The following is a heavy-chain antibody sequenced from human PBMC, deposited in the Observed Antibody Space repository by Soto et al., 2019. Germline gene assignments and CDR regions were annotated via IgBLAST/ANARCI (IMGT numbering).Heavy chain of an antibody. D-gene: IGHD3-10*01. CDR1: GYSFTNYW. V-gene: IGHV5-51*01. Sequence: GESLKISCXGSGYSFTNYWIGWVRQMPGKGLEWVGIIYVGASSTRYSPSFQGQVTISADKSISTAYLQWSSLKVSDTAIYYCASGSGSPNYYYPMDVWGQGTTVTVSS. CDR3: ASGSGSPNYYYPMDV. CDR2: IYVGASST. J-gene: IGHJ6*02.